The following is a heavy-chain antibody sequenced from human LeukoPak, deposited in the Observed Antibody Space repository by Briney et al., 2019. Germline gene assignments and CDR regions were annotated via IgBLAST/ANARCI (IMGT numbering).Heavy chain of an antibody. CDR1: GDSVSSNSAA. CDR2: TYYRSKWYN. J-gene: IGHJ4*02. D-gene: IGHD3-22*01. V-gene: IGHV6-1*01. Sequence: QSGPGLVKPSQTLTLTCAISGDSVSSNSAAWNWIRQSPSRGLEWLGRTYYRSKWYNDYAVSVKSRITINPDTSKNQFSLQLNSVTPEDTAVYYCAWTSARITMIVVVIPLFDYWGQGTLVTVSS. CDR3: AWTSARITMIVVVIPLFDY.